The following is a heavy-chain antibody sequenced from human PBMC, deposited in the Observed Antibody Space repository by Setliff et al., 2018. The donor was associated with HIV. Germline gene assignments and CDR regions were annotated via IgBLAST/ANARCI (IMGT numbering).Heavy chain of an antibody. Sequence: SETLSLTCAVSGYSISSGYYWGWIRQPPGRGLEWIGSIYNTGSTYYNPSLKSRVTISVDTSKNLFSLRLSSVTASDTAVYYCARQAIFGYYDSSGYLDYWGQGTLVTVSS. D-gene: IGHD3-22*01. CDR3: ARQAIFGYYDSSGYLDY. V-gene: IGHV4-38-2*01. CDR2: IYNTGST. CDR1: GYSISSGYY. J-gene: IGHJ4*02.